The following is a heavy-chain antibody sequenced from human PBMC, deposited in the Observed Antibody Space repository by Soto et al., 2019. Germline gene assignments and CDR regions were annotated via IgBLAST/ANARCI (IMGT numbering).Heavy chain of an antibody. V-gene: IGHV3-11*01. J-gene: IGHJ4*02. CDR2: ITNIDNTE. Sequence: GGALRLSPGAPGFTFRGPRVIWVPQAPGKGLEWISYITNIDNTEKYADSVRGRFAVSRDNAKKSLYLQMNSLRADDTAVYYCVRRGADQSLNFWGQGTLVTVSS. CDR3: VRRGADQSLNF. CDR1: GFTFRGPR.